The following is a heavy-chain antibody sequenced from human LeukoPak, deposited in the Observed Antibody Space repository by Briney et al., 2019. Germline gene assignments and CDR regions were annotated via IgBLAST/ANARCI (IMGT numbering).Heavy chain of an antibody. V-gene: IGHV4-61*02. D-gene: IGHD1-7*01. Sequence: PSETLSLTCTVSGGTISSGSYYWRWLRQPAGKGLEWIGRIYTSGSTNYNPSLKSRVTISVDTSKNQFSLKLSSVTAADTAVYYCATNTRGLTGTPAYYFDYWGQGTLVTVSS. CDR2: IYTSGST. J-gene: IGHJ4*02. CDR1: GGTISSGSYY. CDR3: ATNTRGLTGTPAYYFDY.